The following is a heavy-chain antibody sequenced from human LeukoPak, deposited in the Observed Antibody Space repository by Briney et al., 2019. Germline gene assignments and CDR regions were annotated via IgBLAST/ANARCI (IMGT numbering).Heavy chain of an antibody. V-gene: IGHV1-46*01. D-gene: IGHD3-10*01. CDR2: INPSGSST. Sequence: ASVKVSCKASGYSFTSHYMHWVRQAPGQGLEWLGLINPSGSSTLYAQKSQGRVTMTRDMSTTTDYMELRSLRSDDTAVYYCARLVYYYGSGADAFDIWGQGTMVTVSS. CDR1: GYSFTSHY. J-gene: IGHJ3*02. CDR3: ARLVYYYGSGADAFDI.